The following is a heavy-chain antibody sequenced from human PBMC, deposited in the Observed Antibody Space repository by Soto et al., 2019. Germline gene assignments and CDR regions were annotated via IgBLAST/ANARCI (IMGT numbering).Heavy chain of an antibody. CDR1: GGSISSDY. CDR2: IYTSENT. D-gene: IGHD6-13*01. CDR3: ARGVGRSSWTSFDS. J-gene: IGHJ4*02. V-gene: IGHV4-4*07. Sequence: SETLSLICTVSGGSISSDYWSWIRQPAGKGLEWIGRIYTSENTHYNPPLRSRVSMSLDTSKNQLSLNLSSVTAADTAVYYCARGVGRSSWTSFDSWGQGTLVTVSS.